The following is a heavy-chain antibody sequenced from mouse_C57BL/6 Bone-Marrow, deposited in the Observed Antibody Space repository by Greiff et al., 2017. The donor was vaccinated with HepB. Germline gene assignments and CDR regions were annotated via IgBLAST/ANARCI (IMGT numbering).Heavy chain of an antibody. Sequence: EVKLMESEGGLVQPGSSMKLSCTASGFTFSDYYMAWVRQVPEKGLEWVANINYDGSSTYYLDSLKSRFIISRDNAKNILYLQMSSLKSEDTATYYCARGRGFITTVDYYAMDYWGQGTSVTVSS. CDR2: INYDGSST. CDR3: ARGRGFITTVDYYAMDY. CDR1: GFTFSDYY. D-gene: IGHD1-1*01. J-gene: IGHJ4*01. V-gene: IGHV5-16*01.